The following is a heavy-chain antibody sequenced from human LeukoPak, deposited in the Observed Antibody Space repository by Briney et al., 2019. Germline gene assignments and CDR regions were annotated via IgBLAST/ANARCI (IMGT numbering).Heavy chain of an antibody. CDR3: ARDLWFGDHGVWFDP. CDR2: IYHSGST. CDR1: GGSISSGGYS. D-gene: IGHD3-10*01. V-gene: IGHV4-30-2*01. Sequence: PSETLSLTCAVSGGSISSGGYSWSWIRQPPGKGLEWIGYIYHSGSTYYNPSLKSRVTISVDTSKNQFSLKLSSVTAADTAVYYCARDLWFGDHGVWFDPWGQGTLVTVSS. J-gene: IGHJ5*02.